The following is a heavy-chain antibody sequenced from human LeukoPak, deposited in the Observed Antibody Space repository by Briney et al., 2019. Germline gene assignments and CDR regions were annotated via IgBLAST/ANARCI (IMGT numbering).Heavy chain of an antibody. CDR3: ARNFGDSGYPRFGDI. V-gene: IGHV4-39*01. CDR2: IYYSGTT. J-gene: IGHJ2*01. Sequence: SETLSLTCTVSGGSIISSSYYWGWIRQPPGKGLEWIGGIYYSGTTYYNPSLQSRVTISVDTTKNQFSLKLSSVTAADTAVYYCARNFGDSGYPRFGDIWGRGTLVTVSS. D-gene: IGHD3-22*01. CDR1: GGSIISSSYY.